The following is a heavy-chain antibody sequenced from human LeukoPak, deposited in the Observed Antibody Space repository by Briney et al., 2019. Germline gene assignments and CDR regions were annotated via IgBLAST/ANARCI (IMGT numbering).Heavy chain of an antibody. CDR1: GFTFSSYS. CDR3: ARILYQDGSSPG. Sequence: GGSLRLSCAASGFTFSSYSMSWVRQAPGKGLECLSSISKSSSYIYYADSVRGRFTISRDNAKNSLYLQMNSLRAEDTAVYSCARILYQDGSSPGWGQGTLVTVSP. J-gene: IGHJ4*02. CDR2: ISKSSSYI. V-gene: IGHV3-21*01. D-gene: IGHD5-24*01.